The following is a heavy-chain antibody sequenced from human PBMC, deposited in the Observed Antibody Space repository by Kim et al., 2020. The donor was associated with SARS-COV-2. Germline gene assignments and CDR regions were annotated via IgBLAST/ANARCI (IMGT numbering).Heavy chain of an antibody. CDR1: GASIGSTNYY. CDR2: ISYSGTT. Sequence: SETLSLTCTVSGASIGSTNYYWGWIRQSPGKGLEWIGSISYSGTTYYNPSFESRVSISIDTSRNKFSLKLSSVTAADTAVYYCARPPRGISRRTFDIWGQGTMVTVSS. D-gene: IGHD3-3*01. J-gene: IGHJ3*02. CDR3: ARPPRGISRRTFDI. V-gene: IGHV4-39*01.